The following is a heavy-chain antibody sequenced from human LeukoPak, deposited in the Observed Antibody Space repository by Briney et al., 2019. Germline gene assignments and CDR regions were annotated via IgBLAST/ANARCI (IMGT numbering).Heavy chain of an antibody. CDR2: IRSDDGKT. D-gene: IGHD6-19*01. CDR1: NYTFTAYG. Sequence: ASVKVSCKTFNYTFTAYGINWVRQAPGQGLEWMGWIRSDDGKTNYAQKLQGRVTLTTDTTTGTAYMELRSLRSDDTAIYYCARDYSSGWYSVDYWGQGTLITVSS. CDR3: ARDYSSGWYSVDY. J-gene: IGHJ4*02. V-gene: IGHV1-18*01.